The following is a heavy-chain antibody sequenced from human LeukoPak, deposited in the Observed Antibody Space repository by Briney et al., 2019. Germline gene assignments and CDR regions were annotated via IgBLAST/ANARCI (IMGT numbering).Heavy chain of an antibody. CDR1: GFTFSNYW. D-gene: IGHD2-2*01. J-gene: IGHJ4*02. V-gene: IGHV3-7*04. CDR3: ARDRCSSTCCFIDY. Sequence: PGGSLRLSCAVSGFTFSNYWMSWVRQAPGKGLEWVANIKQDGSEKYYVDSVKGRFTISRENAKNSLYLQMNSLRAEDRAVYYCARDRCSSTCCFIDYWGQGTLVTVSS. CDR2: IKQDGSEK.